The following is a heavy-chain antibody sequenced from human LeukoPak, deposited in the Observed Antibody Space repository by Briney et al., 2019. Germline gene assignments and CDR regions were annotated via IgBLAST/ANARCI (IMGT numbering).Heavy chain of an antibody. J-gene: IGHJ5*02. D-gene: IGHD3-9*01. V-gene: IGHV4-4*07. CDR1: GGSITSYY. CDR3: ARDHDILTGFPNTNWFDP. CDR2: IYTSGST. Sequence: PSETLSLTCTVSGGSITSYYWSWIRQPAGKGLEWIGRIYTSGSTNYNPSLKSRVTMSVGTSKNQFSLKLSSVTAADTAVYYCARDHDILTGFPNTNWFDPWGQGTLVTVSP.